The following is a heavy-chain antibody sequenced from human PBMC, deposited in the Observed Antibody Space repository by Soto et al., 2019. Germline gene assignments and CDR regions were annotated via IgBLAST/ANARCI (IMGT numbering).Heavy chain of an antibody. J-gene: IGHJ3*01. CDR2: ISATGTT. CDR1: GDSMSSYY. CDR3: ARDQCGAADF. Sequence: QVQLQESGPGLVEPSETLSLTCTVSGDSMSSYYWSWIRQSAEKGLEWIGRISATGTTTYIPSLKRRITQSVDTSKNQFSLNLKFVTAADTAVYFCARDQCGAADFWGQGTVVTVS. V-gene: IGHV4-4*07. D-gene: IGHD1-26*01.